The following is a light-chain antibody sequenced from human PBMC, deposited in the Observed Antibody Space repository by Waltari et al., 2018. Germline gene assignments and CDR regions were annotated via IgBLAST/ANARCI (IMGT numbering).Light chain of an antibody. CDR2: EDN. J-gene: IGLJ3*02. Sequence: SYELTLPPSVSVSPGQTARITCSGDILPKKYVYWFQQKSGLAPVLVVYEDNKRPSGIPERISGSSSGTMATLTISGAQVEDEADYYCGEHRGVFGGGTKMTVL. CDR1: ILPKKY. V-gene: IGLV3-10*01. CDR3: GEHRGV.